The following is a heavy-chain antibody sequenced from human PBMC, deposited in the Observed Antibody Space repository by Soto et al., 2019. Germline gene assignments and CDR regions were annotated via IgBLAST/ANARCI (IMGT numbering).Heavy chain of an antibody. V-gene: IGHV3-33*01. J-gene: IGHJ6*02. D-gene: IGHD1-1*01. CDR1: GFTFSSYG. CDR2: IWYDGSNK. CDR3: ARDRPQPTGYYYGMDV. Sequence: GASLRLSCAASGFTFSSYGMHWVRQAPGKGLEWVAVIWYDGSNKYYADSVKGRFTISRDNSKNTLYLQMNSLRAEDTAVYYCARDRPQPTGYYYGMDVWGQGTTVTVSS.